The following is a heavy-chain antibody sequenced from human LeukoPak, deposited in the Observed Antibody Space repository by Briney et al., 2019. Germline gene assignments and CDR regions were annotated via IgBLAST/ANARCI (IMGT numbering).Heavy chain of an antibody. Sequence: SETLSLTCTVSGGSISSYYWSLIRQPAGKGLGWIGRIYTSGSTNYNPSLKSRVTTSVDTSKNQFSLKLSSVTAADTAVYYCASDYYDSSGYYESWGQGTLVTVSS. V-gene: IGHV4-4*07. J-gene: IGHJ5*02. CDR1: GGSISSYY. D-gene: IGHD3-22*01. CDR3: ASDYYDSSGYYES. CDR2: IYTSGST.